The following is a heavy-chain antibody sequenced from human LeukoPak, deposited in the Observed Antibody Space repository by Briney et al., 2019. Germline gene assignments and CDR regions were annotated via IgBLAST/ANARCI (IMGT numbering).Heavy chain of an antibody. CDR1: GYTFTSYG. Sequence: GASVKVSCKASGYTFTSYGISWVRQAPGQGLEWMGWTSAYNGKTNYAQKLQGRVTMTTDTSTSTAYMELRSLRSDDTAVYYCAREISGSIVVVPAAILRALWFDPWGQGTLVTVSS. D-gene: IGHD2-2*02. CDR3: AREISGSIVVVPAAILRALWFDP. J-gene: IGHJ5*02. V-gene: IGHV1-18*01. CDR2: TSAYNGKT.